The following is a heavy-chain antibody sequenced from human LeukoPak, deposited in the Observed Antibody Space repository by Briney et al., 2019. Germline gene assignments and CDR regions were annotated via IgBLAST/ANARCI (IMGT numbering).Heavy chain of an antibody. CDR3: ATETNGRHYDY. D-gene: IGHD1-14*01. V-gene: IGHV3-21*06. CDR1: GLTFSTSG. J-gene: IGHJ4*02. Sequence: GESLRLSYTASGLTFSTSGFNWVRQAPGKGLEWVASIGPSGSDRYHADSIKGRFTISRDNANNFLYLQMNSLRAEDTAVYYCATETNGRHYDYWGQGTLLTVSS. CDR2: IGPSGSDR.